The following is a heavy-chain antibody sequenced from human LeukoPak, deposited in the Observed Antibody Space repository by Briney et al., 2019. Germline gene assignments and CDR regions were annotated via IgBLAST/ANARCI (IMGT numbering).Heavy chain of an antibody. CDR1: GFTFSGSA. J-gene: IGHJ4*02. V-gene: IGHV3-73*01. CDR3: TRLTSRGLEGY. CDR2: IRSKANSYAT. Sequence: PGGSLRLSCAASGFTFSGSAMHWVRQASGKGLEWVGRIRSKANSYATAYAASVKGRFTISRDDSKNTAYLQMNSLKTEDTAVYYCTRLTSRGLEGYWGQGTLVTVSS. D-gene: IGHD6-19*01.